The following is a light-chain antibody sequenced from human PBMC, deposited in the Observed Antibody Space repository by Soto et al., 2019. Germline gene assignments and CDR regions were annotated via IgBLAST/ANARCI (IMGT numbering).Light chain of an antibody. Sequence: DIVMTQSTDSLAVSLGERATINCKSSQSVLYSPNNKNYLVWYQQKPGQPPKLLIYWASTRESGVPDRFSGSGSGTDFTLTISSLQAEDVAVYYCQQYYSSPRTFGQGTKVDI. CDR2: WAS. CDR3: QQYYSSPRT. CDR1: QSVLYSPNNKNY. V-gene: IGKV4-1*01. J-gene: IGKJ1*01.